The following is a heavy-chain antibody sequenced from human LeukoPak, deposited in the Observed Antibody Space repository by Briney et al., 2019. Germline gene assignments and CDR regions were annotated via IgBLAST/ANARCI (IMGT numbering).Heavy chain of an antibody. J-gene: IGHJ4*02. Sequence: GGSLRLSCAASGFTFSSYEMNWVRQAPGKGLEWVSYISSSSNTMYYADSVKGRFIISRDNAKNSLYLQMNSLRDEDTAVYYCARAFDYWGQGTLVAVSS. V-gene: IGHV3-48*03. CDR3: ARAFDY. CDR1: GFTFSSYE. CDR2: ISSSSNTM.